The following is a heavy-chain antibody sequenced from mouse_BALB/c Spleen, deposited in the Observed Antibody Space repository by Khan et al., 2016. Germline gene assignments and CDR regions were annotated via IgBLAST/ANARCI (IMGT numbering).Heavy chain of an antibody. J-gene: IGHJ3*01. CDR2: INPSTGYT. D-gene: IGHD2-10*01. V-gene: IGHV1-7*01. CDR3: ARRAYYGNYWFAY. Sequence: QVQLQQSGAELAKPGASVKMSCKASGYTFTSYWMHWVKQRPGQGLEWIGYINPSTGYTEYNQKFKDKATLTADKSSSTAYMQLSSLTSEDSAVYYCARRAYYGNYWFAYWGQGTLVTVSA. CDR1: GYTFTSYW.